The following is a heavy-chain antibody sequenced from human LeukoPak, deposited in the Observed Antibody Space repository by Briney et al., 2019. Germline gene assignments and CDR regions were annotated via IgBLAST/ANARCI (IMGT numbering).Heavy chain of an antibody. V-gene: IGHV1-8*03. Sequence: GASVKVSCKASGYTFATYDINWVRQAPGQGLEWMGWMDPNTGHTGYGEKFQGRVTITGNTSLGTAYMELSSLTSEDTAVYFCSRIGRGNWFDPWGQGTLVTVSS. CDR3: SRIGRGNWFDP. D-gene: IGHD1-26*01. CDR1: GYTFATYD. J-gene: IGHJ5*02. CDR2: MDPNTGHT.